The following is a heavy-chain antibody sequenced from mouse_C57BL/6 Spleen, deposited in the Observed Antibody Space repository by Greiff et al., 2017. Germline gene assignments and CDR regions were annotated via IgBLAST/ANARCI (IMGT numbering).Heavy chain of an antibody. CDR1: GYTFTSYW. D-gene: IGHD1-1*01. J-gene: IGHJ2*01. CDR2: IDPSDSYT. V-gene: IGHV1-59*01. CDR3: ARSHCHYCLNGSSYDY. Sequence: QVQLQQPGAELVRPGTSVKLSCKASGYTFTSYWMHWVKQRPGQGLEWIGVIDPSDSYTNYNQKFKGKATLTVDTSSSTAYMQLSILTSEDSAVYYCARSHCHYCLNGSSYDYWGQGTTLTVSS.